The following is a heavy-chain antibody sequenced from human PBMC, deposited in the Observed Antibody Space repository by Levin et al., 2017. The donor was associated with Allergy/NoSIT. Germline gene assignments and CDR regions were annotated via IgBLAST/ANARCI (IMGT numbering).Heavy chain of an antibody. CDR1: SVNIEYAD. V-gene: IGHV4-4*07. CDR3: ARDRGSGWYDY. CDR2: MHTSGST. Sequence: SETLSLTXXXESVNIEYADGSRCASHDGNGLEWIWCMHTSGSTNYNPSLKSRVTMSVDTSKNQFSLKLTSVTAADTAVYYCARDRGSGWYDYWGQGTLVTVSS. J-gene: IGHJ4*02. D-gene: IGHD6-19*01.